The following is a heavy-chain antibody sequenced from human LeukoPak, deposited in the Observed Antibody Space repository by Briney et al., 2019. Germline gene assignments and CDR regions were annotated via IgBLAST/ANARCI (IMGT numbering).Heavy chain of an antibody. CDR2: ISYDGSNK. Sequence: GGSLRLSCAASGFTFSSYAMHWVRQAPGKGLEWVAVISYDGSNKYYADSVKGRFTISRDNSKSTLYLQMNSLRAEDTAVYYCARDGFGVGKYCSSTSCVRPFDYWGQGTLVTVSS. CDR1: GFTFSSYA. V-gene: IGHV3-30-3*01. J-gene: IGHJ4*02. D-gene: IGHD2-2*01. CDR3: ARDGFGVGKYCSSTSCVRPFDY.